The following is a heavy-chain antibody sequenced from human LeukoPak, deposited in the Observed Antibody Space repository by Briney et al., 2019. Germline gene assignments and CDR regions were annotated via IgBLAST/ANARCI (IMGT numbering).Heavy chain of an antibody. D-gene: IGHD5-18*01. CDR1: GGSISSYY. J-gene: IGHJ4*02. CDR3: ARVIRGYSYGPFDY. Sequence: PSETLSLTCTVSGGSISSYYWSWIRQPAGKGLEWIGRIYTSGSTSYNPSLKSRVTMSVDTSKNQFSLKLSSVTAADTAVYYCARVIRGYSYGPFDYWGQGTLVTVSS. CDR2: IYTSGST. V-gene: IGHV4-4*07.